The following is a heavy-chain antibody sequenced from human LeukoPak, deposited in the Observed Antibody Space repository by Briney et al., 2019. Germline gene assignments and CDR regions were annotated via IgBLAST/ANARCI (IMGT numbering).Heavy chain of an antibody. CDR1: GFTFSSYT. J-gene: IGHJ4*02. CDR3: AKGGEYSSSYYFDY. V-gene: IGHV3-23*01. CDR2: ITTSDGNT. Sequence: GGSLRLSCAASGFTFSSYTMSWVRQAPGKGLEWVSTITTSDGNTYYADSVKGRFTVSRDNSKNTLFLQMNSLGAEDTAVYYCAKGGEYSSSYYFDYWGQGTLVTVSS. D-gene: IGHD6-6*01.